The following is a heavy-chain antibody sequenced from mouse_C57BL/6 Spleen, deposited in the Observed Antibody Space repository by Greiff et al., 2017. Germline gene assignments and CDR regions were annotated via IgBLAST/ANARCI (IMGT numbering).Heavy chain of an antibody. J-gene: IGHJ4*01. CDR1: GYAFSSSW. Sequence: QVQLQQSGPELVQPGASVKISCKASGYAFSSSWMNWVKQRPGKGLEWIGRIYPGDGDTNYNGKFKGKATLTADKSSSTAYMQLRSLTSEDSAVYFCARYPYYYGSSPYAMDYWGQGTSVTVST. V-gene: IGHV1-82*01. D-gene: IGHD1-1*01. CDR2: IYPGDGDT. CDR3: ARYPYYYGSSPYAMDY.